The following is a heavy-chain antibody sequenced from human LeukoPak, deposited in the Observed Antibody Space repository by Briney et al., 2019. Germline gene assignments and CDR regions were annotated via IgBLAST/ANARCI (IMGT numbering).Heavy chain of an antibody. D-gene: IGHD3-3*01. CDR1: GFTFSSYW. CDR3: ARCVNVFWSGSDFDC. CDR2: INSDGSST. Sequence: PGGSLRLSCAASGFTFSSYWMHWVRQAPGKGLAWVSRINSDGSSTSYADSVTDRCTISRDNDKHTLYLQTNSLRAEDTAVYYRARCVNVFWSGSDFDCWGPGTLVTVSS. J-gene: IGHJ4*02. V-gene: IGHV3-74*01.